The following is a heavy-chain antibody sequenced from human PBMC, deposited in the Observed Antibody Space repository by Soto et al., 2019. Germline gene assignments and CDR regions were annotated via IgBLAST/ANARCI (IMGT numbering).Heavy chain of an antibody. CDR3: ARDGLNYDFWSGYLTATHYYYYGMDV. V-gene: IGHV3-30-3*01. CDR1: GFTFSSYA. D-gene: IGHD3-3*01. Sequence: GGSLRLSCAASGFTFSSYAMHWVRQAPGKGLEWVAVISYDGSNKYYADSVKGRFTISRDNSKNTLYLQMNSLRAEDTAVYYCARDGLNYDFWSGYLTATHYYYYGMDVWGQGTTVTVSS. J-gene: IGHJ6*02. CDR2: ISYDGSNK.